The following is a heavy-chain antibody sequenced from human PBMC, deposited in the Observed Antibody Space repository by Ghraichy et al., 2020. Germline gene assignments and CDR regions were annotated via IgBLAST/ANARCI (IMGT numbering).Heavy chain of an antibody. CDR3: ATFLAAAGTLVYYYYYGMDV. V-gene: IGHV3-15*01. CDR1: GFTFSNVW. Sequence: GGSLRLSCAASGFTFSNVWMSWVRQAPGKGLEWVGRIKSKTDGGTTDYAAPVKGRFTISRDDSKNTLSLQMNSLKTEDTAVYYCATFLAAAGTLVYYYYYGMDVWGQGTTVTVSS. J-gene: IGHJ6*02. CDR2: IKSKTDGGTT. D-gene: IGHD6-13*01.